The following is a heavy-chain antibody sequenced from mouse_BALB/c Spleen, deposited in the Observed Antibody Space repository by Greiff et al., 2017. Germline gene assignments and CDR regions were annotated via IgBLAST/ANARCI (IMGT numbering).Heavy chain of an antibody. V-gene: IGHV5-12-1*01. J-gene: IGHJ4*01. CDR2: ISSGGGST. Sequence: EVKVVESGGGLVKPGGSLKLSCAASGFAFSSYDMSWVRQTPEKRLEWVAYISSGGGSTYYPDTVKGRFTISRDNAKNTLYLQMSSLKSEDTAMYYCARHGGTYDPYAMDYWGQGTSVTVSS. CDR1: GFAFSSYD. CDR3: ARHGGTYDPYAMDY. D-gene: IGHD2-3*01.